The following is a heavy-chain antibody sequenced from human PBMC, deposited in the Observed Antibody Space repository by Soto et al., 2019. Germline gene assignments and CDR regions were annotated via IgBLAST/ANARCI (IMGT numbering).Heavy chain of an antibody. D-gene: IGHD2-2*01. J-gene: IGHJ6*02. CDR2: IIPIFGTA. Sequence: SVKVSCKTSGGTFNNVALSGVRQAPGQGLEWMGGIIPIFGTANYAQTFEGRVTITADASTSTAYMEPSSLRSEDTAVYYCARGSTYCSSTKCYLYAMDVWGQGTTVTVSS. V-gene: IGHV1-69*13. CDR3: ARGSTYCSSTKCYLYAMDV. CDR1: GGTFNNVA.